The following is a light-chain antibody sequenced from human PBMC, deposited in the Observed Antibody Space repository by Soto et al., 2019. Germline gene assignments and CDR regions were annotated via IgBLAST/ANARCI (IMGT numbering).Light chain of an antibody. Sequence: DIVMSQSPDSLAASLGVRATINCKSSQSVLYDSKNKTYLAWYQHKPGQPPKLLIYWASMRESGVPDRFGGSGSVTDFTLTITSLQAEDVAVYYCQQYYSLPLTFGGGTKVVIK. CDR3: QQYYSLPLT. J-gene: IGKJ4*01. CDR1: QSVLYDSKNKTY. CDR2: WAS. V-gene: IGKV4-1*01.